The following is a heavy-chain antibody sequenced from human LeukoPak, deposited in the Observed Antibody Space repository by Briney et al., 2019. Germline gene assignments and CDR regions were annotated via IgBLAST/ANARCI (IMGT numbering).Heavy chain of an antibody. CDR3: ARGRSGWYAFDY. CDR2: IYHSGST. J-gene: IGHJ4*02. CDR1: GGSISSSSYY. D-gene: IGHD6-19*01. Sequence: SETLSLTCTVSGGSISSSSYYWGWIRQPPGKGLEWIGYIYHSGSTYYNPSLKSRVTISVDRSKNQFSLKLSSVTAADTAVYYCARGRSGWYAFDYWGQGTLVTVSS. V-gene: IGHV4-30-2*01.